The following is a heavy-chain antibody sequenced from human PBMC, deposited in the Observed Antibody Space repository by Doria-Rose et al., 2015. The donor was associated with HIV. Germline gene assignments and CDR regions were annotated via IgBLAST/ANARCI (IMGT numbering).Heavy chain of an antibody. J-gene: IGHJ4*02. Sequence: QVQLVQSGPVLVKPTETLTLTCTVSGVSLSSPGMGVSWIRQPPGKALEWLANIVSDDERSYKTSLKSRLTISSGTARSQVVLAMTDMDPVDTATYYCARIKSSRWYHKYYFDFWGKGTLVIVSA. CDR3: ARIKSSRWYHKYYFDF. CDR1: GVSLSSPGMG. D-gene: IGHD6-13*01. V-gene: IGHV2-26*01. CDR2: IVSDDER.